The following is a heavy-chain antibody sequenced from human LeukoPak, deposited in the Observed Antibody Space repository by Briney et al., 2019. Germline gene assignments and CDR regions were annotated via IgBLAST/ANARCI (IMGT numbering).Heavy chain of an antibody. V-gene: IGHV1-2*02. Sequence: ASVKVSCKASGYAFTGYYMHWVRQAPGQGLEWMGWINPNSGGTNYAQKLQGRVTMTTDTSTSTAYMELRSLRSDDTAVYYCARALDYDFWSGYSENAFDIWGQGTMVTVSS. D-gene: IGHD3-3*01. CDR2: INPNSGGT. CDR3: ARALDYDFWSGYSENAFDI. CDR1: GYAFTGYY. J-gene: IGHJ3*02.